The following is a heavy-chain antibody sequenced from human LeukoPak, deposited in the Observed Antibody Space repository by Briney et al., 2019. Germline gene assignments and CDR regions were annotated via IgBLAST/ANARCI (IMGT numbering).Heavy chain of an antibody. D-gene: IGHD3-22*01. CDR3: AGGVSEYYYDSSGYYTGSYDP. CDR2: ISSDGSST. Sequence: PGGSLRLSCAASGFTFSDYWMHWVRQAPGKGLVWVSRISSDGSSTSYADSVKGRFTVSRDNAKNTLYLQMNSLRAEDTAVYYCAGGVSEYYYDSSGYYTGSYDPWGQGTLVTVSS. V-gene: IGHV3-74*01. J-gene: IGHJ5*02. CDR1: GFTFSDYW.